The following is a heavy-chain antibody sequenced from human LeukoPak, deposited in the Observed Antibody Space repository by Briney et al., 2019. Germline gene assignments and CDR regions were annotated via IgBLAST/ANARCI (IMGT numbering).Heavy chain of an antibody. CDR1: GFTFSSYG. D-gene: IGHD1-26*01. CDR2: ISGSGGST. Sequence: GGSLRLSCAASGFTFSSYGMHWVRQAPGKGLEWVSAISGSGGSTYYADSVTGRFTISRDNSRNTLYLQMNSLRGDDTAVYYCAKDVGKWESLHFFDYWGQGTLVTVSS. J-gene: IGHJ4*02. V-gene: IGHV3-23*01. CDR3: AKDVGKWESLHFFDY.